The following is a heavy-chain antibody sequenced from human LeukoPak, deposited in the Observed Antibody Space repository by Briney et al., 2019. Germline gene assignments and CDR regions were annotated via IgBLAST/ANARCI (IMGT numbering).Heavy chain of an antibody. Sequence: GGSLRLSCAASGFTFSSYGMHWVRQAPGKGLEWVAVISYDGSNKYYADSVKGRFTISRDNSKNTLYLQMNSLRAEYTAVYYCANLYSSSSRVDFDYWGQGTLVTVSS. J-gene: IGHJ4*02. D-gene: IGHD6-6*01. V-gene: IGHV3-30*18. CDR1: GFTFSSYG. CDR2: ISYDGSNK. CDR3: ANLYSSSSRVDFDY.